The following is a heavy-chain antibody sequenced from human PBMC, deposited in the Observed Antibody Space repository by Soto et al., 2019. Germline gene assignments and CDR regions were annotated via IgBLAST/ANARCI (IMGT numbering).Heavy chain of an antibody. CDR2: IYWDDSK. V-gene: IGHV2-5*02. CDR1: GVSLSTSAVG. Sequence: QITGKESGPTLVRPARNLPLTCDVSGVSLSTSAVGVCWIRQPPGKALEWLAVIYWDDSKHYSPSLRSRLTITKAAANIHAVRTVPNMDPMATGTYCCAHKGPEYWPLGYLGQGTLGTVSS. J-gene: IGHJ4*02. CDR3: AHKGPEYWPLGY. D-gene: IGHD2-8*02.